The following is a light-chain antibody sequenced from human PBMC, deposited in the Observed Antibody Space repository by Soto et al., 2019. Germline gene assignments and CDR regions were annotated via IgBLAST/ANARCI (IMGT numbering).Light chain of an antibody. Sequence: QSGLTQPASVSGSPGQSITISCTGTNSDVGGDNFVSWYQQYPGKAPKLMIYEVSNRPSGVSNRFSGSKSGNTASLTISGLQAEDEADYYCSSYTSSTSFEVFGGGTKLTVL. CDR3: SSYTSSTSFEV. V-gene: IGLV2-14*01. J-gene: IGLJ2*01. CDR1: NSDVGGDNF. CDR2: EVS.